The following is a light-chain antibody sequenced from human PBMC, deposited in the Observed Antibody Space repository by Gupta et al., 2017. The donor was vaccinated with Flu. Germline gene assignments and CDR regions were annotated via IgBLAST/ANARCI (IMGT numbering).Light chain of an antibody. J-gene: IGLJ2*01. CDR3: QSYDTTNVV. Sequence: FMLIQPHSVSESPGKTVTISCTRSSGSIATNYVQWFQQHPGTSPTTVIYEDNQRPSGVPGRFSGSIDRSSNSASLTISGLETEDEADYYCQSYDTTNVVFGGGTKLTVL. CDR2: EDN. CDR1: SGSIATNY. V-gene: IGLV6-57*01.